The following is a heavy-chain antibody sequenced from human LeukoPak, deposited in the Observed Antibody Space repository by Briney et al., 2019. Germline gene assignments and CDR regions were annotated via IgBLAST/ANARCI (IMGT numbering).Heavy chain of an antibody. Sequence: PGGSLRLSCAASGFTFSSYSMNWVRQAPGKGLEWVSSISSSSSYIYYADSVKGRFTISRDNSKNTLYLQMNSLRAEDTAVYYCAKRESIYGSSYYFDCWGQGTLVTVSS. D-gene: IGHD3-10*01. J-gene: IGHJ4*02. CDR2: ISSSSSYI. CDR3: AKRESIYGSSYYFDC. CDR1: GFTFSSYS. V-gene: IGHV3-21*04.